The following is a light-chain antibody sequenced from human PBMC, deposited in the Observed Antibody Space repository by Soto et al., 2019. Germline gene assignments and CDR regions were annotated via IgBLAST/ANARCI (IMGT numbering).Light chain of an antibody. CDR2: RAS. J-gene: IGKJ1*01. V-gene: IGKV3-15*01. CDR1: QSISTN. Sequence: EIVMTQSPLTLSVSPGERATLSCRASQSISTNVAWYQQKPGQAPSLLIFRASIRASGVPARFSGSGSGTEFTLTISSLQPDDFATYSCQQYNSFPWTFGQGTKV. CDR3: QQYNSFPWT.